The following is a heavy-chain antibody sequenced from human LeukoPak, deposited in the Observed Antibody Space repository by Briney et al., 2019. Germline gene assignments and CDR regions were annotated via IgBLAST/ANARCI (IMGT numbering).Heavy chain of an antibody. CDR2: INSDGSYI. CDR1: GFTFSSYW. V-gene: IGHV3-74*01. J-gene: IGHJ5*02. CDR3: AKSFSIASKNWFDP. Sequence: PGGSLRLSCAVSGFTFSSYWMHWVRQVPGKGLVWVSRINSDGSYITYADSVKGRFTISRDNAKNTLYLQMNSLRAEDTAVYYCAKSFSIASKNWFDPWGQGTLVTVSS.